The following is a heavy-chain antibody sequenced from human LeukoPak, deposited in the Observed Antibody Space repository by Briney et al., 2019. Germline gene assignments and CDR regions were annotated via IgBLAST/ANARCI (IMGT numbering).Heavy chain of an antibody. CDR2: ISSSSSTI. D-gene: IGHD3-22*01. Sequence: LSLTCTVSGGSISSSSYYWGWIRQPPGKGLEWVSYISSSSSTIYYADSVKGRFTISRDNAKNSLYLQMNSLRAEDTAVYYCARGGYYDSSGYYFDYWGQGTLVTVSS. J-gene: IGHJ4*02. CDR1: GGSISSSSYY. V-gene: IGHV3-11*04. CDR3: ARGGYYDSSGYYFDY.